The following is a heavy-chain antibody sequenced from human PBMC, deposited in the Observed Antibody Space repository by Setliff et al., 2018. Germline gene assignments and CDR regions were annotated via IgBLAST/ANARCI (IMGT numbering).Heavy chain of an antibody. CDR2: IYYSGTT. CDR1: GGSISTYY. J-gene: IGHJ6*03. V-gene: IGHV4-59*01. Sequence: SETLSLTCTVSGGSISTYYWTWIRQPPGKALEWIGYIYYSGTTNYSPSLKSRVTISIDMSKNQFSLKLNSVTAADTAVYYCTTDHQDSSGYYYENYNYYYMDVWGKGTTVTVSS. CDR3: TTDHQDSSGYYYENYNYYYMDV. D-gene: IGHD3-22*01.